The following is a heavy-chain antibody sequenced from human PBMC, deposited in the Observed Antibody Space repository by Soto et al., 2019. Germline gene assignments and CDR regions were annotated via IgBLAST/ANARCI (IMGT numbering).Heavy chain of an antibody. V-gene: IGHV1-69*13. D-gene: IGHD3-16*01. Sequence: VKLCCKASGHTLTGYYMHWVRQAPEQGLEWMEGMSPIFGTANYAQKFQGRVTITADKSTSTAYMELSSLRSEDTAVYYCAKVTWGGGYYYYGMAVLGQGTTVTVSS. CDR2: MSPIFGTA. J-gene: IGHJ6*02. CDR3: AKVTWGGGYYYYGMAV. CDR1: GHTLTGYY.